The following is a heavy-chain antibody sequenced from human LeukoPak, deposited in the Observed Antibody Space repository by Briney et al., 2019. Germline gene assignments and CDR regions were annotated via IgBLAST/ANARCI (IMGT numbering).Heavy chain of an antibody. D-gene: IGHD2-2*01. CDR1: GFTFNTYA. V-gene: IGHV3-23*01. Sequence: GGSLRLSCAASGFTFNTYAMSWVRQAPGKGLEWVSAISGSGGSTYYADSVKGRFTISRDNSKNTLYLQMNSLRAEDTAVYYCARTPTQYCSSTSCPWDYWGQGTLVTVSS. CDR3: ARTPTQYCSSTSCPWDY. CDR2: ISGSGGST. J-gene: IGHJ4*02.